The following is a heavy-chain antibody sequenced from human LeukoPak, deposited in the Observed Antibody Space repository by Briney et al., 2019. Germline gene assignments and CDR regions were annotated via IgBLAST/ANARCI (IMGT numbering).Heavy chain of an antibody. CDR3: ARDRRSGRATKYFDY. J-gene: IGHJ4*02. V-gene: IGHV4-4*02. Sequence: GSLRLSCSASGFTFSTYWMSWVRQPPGKGLEWIGEIYHSGSTNYNPSLKSRVTISVDKSKNQFSLKLSSVTAADTAVYYCARDRRSGRATKYFDYWGQGTLVTVSS. CDR2: IYHSGST. CDR1: GFTFSTYW. D-gene: IGHD2-15*01.